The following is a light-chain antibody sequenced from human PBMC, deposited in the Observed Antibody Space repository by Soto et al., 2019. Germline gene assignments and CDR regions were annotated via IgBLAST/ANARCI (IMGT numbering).Light chain of an antibody. J-gene: IGLJ2*01. CDR3: GTWDSSLSSVV. CDR2: DNN. V-gene: IGLV1-51*01. Sequence: QSVLTQPPSVSAAPGQKVTISCSGSSSNIGNNYVSWYQQLPGTAPKLLIYDNNKRPSGIPDRFSGSKSGTSATLGITGLQTGDEADYYSGTWDSSLSSVVFGGGTKPTVL. CDR1: SSNIGNNY.